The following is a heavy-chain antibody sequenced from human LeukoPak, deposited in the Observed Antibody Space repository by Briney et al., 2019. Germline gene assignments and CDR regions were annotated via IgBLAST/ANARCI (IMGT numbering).Heavy chain of an antibody. D-gene: IGHD6-6*01. Sequence: GGSLRLSCATSGFTFSSYGMNWVRQAPGKGLEWVSYISSTASTINYADSVKGRFTISRDNAKNSLYLQMNSLRAEDTAVYYCARGGAARPDYWGQGTLVTVSS. V-gene: IGHV3-48*01. CDR3: ARGGAARPDY. CDR1: GFTFSSYG. J-gene: IGHJ4*02. CDR2: ISSTASTI.